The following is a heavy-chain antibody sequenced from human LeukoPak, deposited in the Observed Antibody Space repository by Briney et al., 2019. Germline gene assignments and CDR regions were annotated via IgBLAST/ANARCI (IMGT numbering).Heavy chain of an antibody. V-gene: IGHV3-23*01. CDR2: ISGSGGST. D-gene: IGHD3-22*01. J-gene: IGHJ4*02. Sequence: GGSLRLSCTVSGFTVSSNSMSWVRQAPGKGLEWVSTISGSGGSTYYADSVKGRFTISRDNSKNTLYLQMNSLRAEDTAVYYCAKWRRGYYDGSGADDFDYWGQGTLVTVSS. CDR1: GFTVSSNS. CDR3: AKWRRGYYDGSGADDFDY.